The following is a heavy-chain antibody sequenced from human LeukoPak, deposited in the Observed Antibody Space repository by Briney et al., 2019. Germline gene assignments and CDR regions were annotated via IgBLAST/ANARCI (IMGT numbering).Heavy chain of an antibody. Sequence: GGSLRLSCAASGFTFSSYSMNWVRQAPGKGLEWVSYISSSSSTIYYADSVKGRFTISRDNAKNSLYLQMNSLRAEDTAVYYCARLPYYYGSGSLIWGQGTLVTVSS. CDR3: ARLPYYYGSGSLI. J-gene: IGHJ4*02. D-gene: IGHD3-10*01. V-gene: IGHV3-48*01. CDR1: GFTFSSYS. CDR2: ISSSSSTI.